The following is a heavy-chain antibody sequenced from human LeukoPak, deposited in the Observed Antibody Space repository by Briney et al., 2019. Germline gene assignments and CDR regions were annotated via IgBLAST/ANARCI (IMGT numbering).Heavy chain of an antibody. Sequence: GGSLRLSCEASEFILSSYAMSWVRQAPGKGLEWVSSISGNGAHPYYADSVRGRFTISRENDKNSLFLQMNSLRAEDTAVYYCARDGGYSGFDADCWGQGTLVTVSS. CDR1: EFILSSYA. D-gene: IGHD5-12*01. V-gene: IGHV3-23*01. CDR3: ARDGGYSGFDADC. CDR2: ISGNGAHP. J-gene: IGHJ4*02.